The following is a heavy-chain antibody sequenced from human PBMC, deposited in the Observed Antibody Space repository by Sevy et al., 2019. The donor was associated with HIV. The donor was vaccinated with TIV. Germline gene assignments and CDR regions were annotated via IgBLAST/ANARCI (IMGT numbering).Heavy chain of an antibody. D-gene: IGHD6-19*01. V-gene: IGHV6-1*01. CDR1: GDSVSSNSAA. CDR2: TYYRSKWYN. Sequence: SQTLSLTCAISGDSVSSNSAAWNWIRQSPSRGLEWLGRTYYRSKWYNDYAVSVKSRITINPATSKNQFSLQLNSVTPEDTAVYYCARVPASSGPGGGDYWGQGTLVAVS. J-gene: IGHJ4*02. CDR3: ARVPASSGPGGGDY.